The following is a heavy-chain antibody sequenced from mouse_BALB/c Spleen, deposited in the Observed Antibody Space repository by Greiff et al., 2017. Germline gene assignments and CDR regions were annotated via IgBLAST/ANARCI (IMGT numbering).Heavy chain of an antibody. D-gene: IGHD1-1*01. V-gene: IGHV1-14*01. J-gene: IGHJ3*01. Sequence: EVQLQQSGPELVKPGASVKMSCKASGYTFTSYVMHWVKQKPGQGLEWIGYINPYNDGTKYNEKFKGKATLTSDKSSSTAYMELSSLTSEDSAVYYCAKGPYGSSYEGWFAYWGQGTLVTVSA. CDR1: GYTFTSYV. CDR2: INPYNDGT. CDR3: AKGPYGSSYEGWFAY.